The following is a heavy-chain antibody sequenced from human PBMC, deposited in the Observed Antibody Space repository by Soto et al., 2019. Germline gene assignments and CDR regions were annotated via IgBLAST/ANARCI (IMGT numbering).Heavy chain of an antibody. V-gene: IGHV1-3*01. CDR1: GYTFTSYA. J-gene: IGHJ3*02. CDR3: ARELHSSGWYRGAFDI. Sequence: VKVSCKASGYTFTSYAMHWVRQAPGQRLEWMGWINAGNGNTKYSQKFQGRVTITRDTSASTAYMELSSLRSEDTAVYYCARELHSSGWYRGAFDIWGQGTMVTVSS. D-gene: IGHD6-19*01. CDR2: INAGNGNT.